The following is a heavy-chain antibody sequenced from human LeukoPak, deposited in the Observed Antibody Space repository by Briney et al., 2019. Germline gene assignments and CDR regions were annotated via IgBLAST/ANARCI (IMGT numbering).Heavy chain of an antibody. CDR3: ARDGANDLFKGGAYFLG. Sequence: GGSLRLSCAPSLFTLSTTVMHWVPQAPRTGREWMAVISFDGGSDTYADTVEGRFTISRDNSKNTLYLQMNSLRNDDTAAYYCARDGANDLFKGGAYFLGWGQGALVTVSS. V-gene: IGHV3-30-3*01. CDR1: LFTLSTTV. D-gene: IGHD4/OR15-4a*01. J-gene: IGHJ1*01. CDR2: ISFDGGSD.